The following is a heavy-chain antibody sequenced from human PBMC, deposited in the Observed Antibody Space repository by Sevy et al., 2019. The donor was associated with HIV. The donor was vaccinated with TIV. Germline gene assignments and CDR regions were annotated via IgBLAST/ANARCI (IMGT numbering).Heavy chain of an antibody. V-gene: IGHV1-46*01. D-gene: IGHD1-26*01. CDR3: ARDRGGSYTNDAFDI. Sequence: ASVKVSCKASGYTFTSYYMHWVRQAPGQGLEWMGIINPSGGSTSYAEKFQGRVTMTRDTSTSTVYMELSSLRSEDTAVYYCARDRGGSYTNDAFDIWGQGTMVTVSS. CDR1: GYTFTSYY. CDR2: INPSGGST. J-gene: IGHJ3*02.